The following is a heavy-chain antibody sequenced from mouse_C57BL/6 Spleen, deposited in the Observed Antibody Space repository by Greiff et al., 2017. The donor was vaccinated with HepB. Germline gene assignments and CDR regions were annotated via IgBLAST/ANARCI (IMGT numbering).Heavy chain of an antibody. CDR1: GFTFTDYY. CDR2: IRNKANGYTT. D-gene: IGHD3-3*01. Sequence: EVQLVESGGGLVQPGGSLSLSCAASGFTFTDYYMSWVRQPPGKALEWLGFIRNKANGYTTEYSASVKGRFTISRDNSQSILYLQMNALRAEDSATYYCARGPLYAMDYWGQGTSVTVSS. V-gene: IGHV7-3*01. CDR3: ARGPLYAMDY. J-gene: IGHJ4*01.